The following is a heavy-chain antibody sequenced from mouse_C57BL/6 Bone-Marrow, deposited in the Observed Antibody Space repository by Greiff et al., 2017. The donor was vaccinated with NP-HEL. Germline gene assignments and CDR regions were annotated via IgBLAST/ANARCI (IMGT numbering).Heavy chain of an antibody. CDR3: ARDGYFDY. D-gene: IGHD2-3*01. CDR2: ISSGSSTI. CDR1: GFTFSDYG. Sequence: DVMLVESGGGLVKPGGSLKLSCAASGFTFSDYGMHWVRQAPEKGLEWVAYISSGSSTIYYADTVKGRFTIARDNAKNTLFLQMTSLRSEDTAMYYCARDGYFDYWGQGTTLTVSS. J-gene: IGHJ2*01. V-gene: IGHV5-17*01.